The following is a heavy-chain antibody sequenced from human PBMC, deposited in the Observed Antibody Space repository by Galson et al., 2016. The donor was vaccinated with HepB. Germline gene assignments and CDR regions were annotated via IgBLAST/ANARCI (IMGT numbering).Heavy chain of an antibody. J-gene: IGHJ4*02. CDR1: GYTFTTSG. D-gene: IGHD3-16*02. Sequence: SVKVSCKASGYTFTTSGMSWVRQAPGQGLEWMGWISTYSGNTNYAQKFQGGLTFTTDSSTTTPYMELQSLRSEDTALYYCARDVQYRFDYWGQGALVTVSS. CDR3: ARDVQYRFDY. V-gene: IGHV1-18*01. CDR2: ISTYSGNT.